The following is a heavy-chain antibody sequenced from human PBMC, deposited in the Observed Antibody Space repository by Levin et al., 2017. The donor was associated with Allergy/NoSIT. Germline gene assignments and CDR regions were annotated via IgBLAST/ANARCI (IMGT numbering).Heavy chain of an antibody. D-gene: IGHD3-3*01. CDR2: ISSSGSTI. Sequence: PGGSLRLSCAASGFTFSDYYMNWILQAPGKGLEWVSYISSSGSTIYYADSVKGRFTISRDNAKNSLYLQMNSLRAEDTAVYYCARDQRYDFWSAYYSWFDPWGQGTLVTVSS. CDR3: ARDQRYDFWSAYYSWFDP. J-gene: IGHJ5*02. CDR1: GFTFSDYY. V-gene: IGHV3-11*01.